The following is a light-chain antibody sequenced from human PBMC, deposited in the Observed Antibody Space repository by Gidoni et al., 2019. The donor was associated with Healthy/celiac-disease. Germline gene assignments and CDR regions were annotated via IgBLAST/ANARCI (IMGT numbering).Light chain of an antibody. CDR3: QHFGN. CDR1: QGISSSQ. Sequence: EIELTQYPGTLSLTPGQSATLSCRASQGISSSQLAWYQQKPGQAPRPLMYGASSRATGIPDRFSGSGTGTDFTLTISRLEPEDFAVYYCQHFGNFGGGTKVE. CDR2: GAS. J-gene: IGKJ4*01. V-gene: IGKV3-20*01.